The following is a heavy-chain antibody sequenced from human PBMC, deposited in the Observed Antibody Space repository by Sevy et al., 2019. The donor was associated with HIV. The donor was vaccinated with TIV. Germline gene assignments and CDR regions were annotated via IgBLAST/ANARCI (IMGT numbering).Heavy chain of an antibody. V-gene: IGHV3-74*01. CDR3: LSEWGDGFNP. D-gene: IGHD3-3*01. J-gene: IGHJ5*02. Sequence: GGSLRLSCAASGFTFRSDWMHWVRQAPGKGLVWVSRINRDGSSTDYADSVKGRFTNSRNNAKNTLYLQMNGLRAEVTSVYYCLSEWGDGFNPWGQGTLVTVSS. CDR2: INRDGSST. CDR1: GFTFRSDW.